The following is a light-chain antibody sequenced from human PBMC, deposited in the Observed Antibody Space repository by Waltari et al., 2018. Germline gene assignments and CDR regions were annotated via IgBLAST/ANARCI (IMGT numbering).Light chain of an antibody. CDR1: KLGDKY. J-gene: IGLJ2*01. V-gene: IGLV3-1*01. CDR3: QAWDSSTLV. Sequence: SYELSQPPSMSVSPGQTASITCSGDKLGDKYASWYPQKPGQSPVLVIFQDNKRPSGFPERFSGCNSGNTATLTISGTQAMDEADYYCQAWDSSTLVFGGGTKLTVL. CDR2: QDN.